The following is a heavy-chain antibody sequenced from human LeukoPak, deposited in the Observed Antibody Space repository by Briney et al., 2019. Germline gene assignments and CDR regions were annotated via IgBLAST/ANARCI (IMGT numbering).Heavy chain of an antibody. CDR1: GFTFSDYA. D-gene: IGHD2-15*01. V-gene: IGHV3-23*01. J-gene: IGHJ4*02. CDR3: AKGLLWYCSGGSCYSFDY. Sequence: GGSLRLSCAASGFTFSDYAMSWVRQAPGKGLEWVSAVSAGGGSTYYADSVKGRFTISRDNSKNTLYLQMNSLRAEDTAVYYCAKGLLWYCSGGSCYSFDYWGQGTLVTVSS. CDR2: VSAGGGST.